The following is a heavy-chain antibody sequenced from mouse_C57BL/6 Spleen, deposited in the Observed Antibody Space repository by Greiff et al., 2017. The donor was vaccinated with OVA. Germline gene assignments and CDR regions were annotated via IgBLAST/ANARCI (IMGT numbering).Heavy chain of an antibody. D-gene: IGHD1-1*01. Sequence: DVQLQESGPGLVKPSQSLSLTCSVTGYSITSGYSWNWIRQFPGNKLEWMGYISYDGSNNYNPSLKNRISITRDTSKNQFFLKLNSVTTEDTATYYCARDRDYYGSSHWYFDVWGTGTTVTVSS. CDR2: ISYDGSN. CDR3: ARDRDYYGSSHWYFDV. CDR1: GYSITSGYS. J-gene: IGHJ1*03. V-gene: IGHV3-6*01.